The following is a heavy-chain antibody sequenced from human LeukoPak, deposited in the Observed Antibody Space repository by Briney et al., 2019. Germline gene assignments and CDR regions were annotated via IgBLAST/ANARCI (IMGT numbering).Heavy chain of an antibody. D-gene: IGHD3-3*01. CDR2: IYNSGNT. J-gene: IGHJ4*02. CDR1: GGSISSYY. Sequence: SETLSLTCTVSGGSISSYYWSWIRQSPGKGLEWIGYIYNSGNTNYNPSLKSRVTISVDTSKNQFSLKLSSVTAADTAVYYCARGGGLRFLEWLLNYWGQGTLVTVSS. V-gene: IGHV4-59*08. CDR3: ARGGGLRFLEWLLNY.